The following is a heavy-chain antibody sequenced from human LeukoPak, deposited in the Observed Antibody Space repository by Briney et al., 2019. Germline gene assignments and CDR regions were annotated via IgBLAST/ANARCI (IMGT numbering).Heavy chain of an antibody. CDR2: STSSGDVT. J-gene: IGHJ5*01. V-gene: IGHV3-23*01. D-gene: IGHD3-22*01. CDR3: AKDRPNYHESNGHYYRLNGDS. CDR1: GFTFNIYA. Sequence: GGSLRLSCAASGFTFNIYAMSWVRQAPGKGLEWVSSSTSSGDVTFYADSVKDRFTISRDNSKNTLYLQISRLRAEDTAVYYCAKDRPNYHESNGHYYRLNGDSWGQGTLVPVSS.